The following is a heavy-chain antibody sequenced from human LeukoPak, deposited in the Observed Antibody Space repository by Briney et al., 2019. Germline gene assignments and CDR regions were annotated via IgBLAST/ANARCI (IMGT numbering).Heavy chain of an antibody. D-gene: IGHD2-21*01. CDR2: IYTSGST. Sequence: SETLSLTCTVTGGSISSGSYYWSWIRQPAGKGLEWIGRIYTSGSTNYNPSLKSRVTISVDTSKNQFSLKLSSVTAADTAVYYCARGHKYYYGMDVWGQGTTVTVSS. J-gene: IGHJ6*02. CDR1: GGSISSGSYY. CDR3: ARGHKYYYGMDV. V-gene: IGHV4-61*02.